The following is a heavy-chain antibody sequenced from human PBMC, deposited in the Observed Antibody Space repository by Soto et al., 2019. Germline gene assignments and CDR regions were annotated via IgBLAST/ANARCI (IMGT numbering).Heavy chain of an antibody. CDR1: GYTFTSYD. V-gene: IGHV1-8*01. J-gene: IGHJ4*02. D-gene: IGHD6-13*01. Sequence: QVQLVQSGAEVKKPGASVKVSCKASGYTFTSYDINWVRQATGQGLEWMGWMNPNSGNTGYAQKFQGRATRTRNTSISTAYMEMSSLRSEETAVYYCAREHSSSWRFDYWGQGTLVTVSS. CDR3: AREHSSSWRFDY. CDR2: MNPNSGNT.